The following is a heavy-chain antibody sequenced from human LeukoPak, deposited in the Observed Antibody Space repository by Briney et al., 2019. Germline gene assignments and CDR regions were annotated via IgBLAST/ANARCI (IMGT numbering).Heavy chain of an antibody. V-gene: IGHV4-61*02. CDR2: IYIGGST. CDR1: GGSISSGSYY. Sequence: SETLSLTCTVSGGSISSGSYYWSWIRQPAGKGLEWIGRIYIGGSTNYNPSLKSRVIISKDTSKNQFSLKLSSVTAADTAMYYCAREQWLPYFDYWGQGTLVTVSS. D-gene: IGHD6-19*01. J-gene: IGHJ4*02. CDR3: AREQWLPYFDY.